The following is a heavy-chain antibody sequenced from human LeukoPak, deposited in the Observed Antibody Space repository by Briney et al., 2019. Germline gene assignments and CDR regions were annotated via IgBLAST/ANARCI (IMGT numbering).Heavy chain of an antibody. CDR1: GYTFTSYG. J-gene: IGHJ6*04. CDR3: ARDSSDSYYYYGMNV. CDR2: ISAYNGNT. V-gene: IGHV1-18*01. Sequence: ASVKVSCKASGYTFTSYGISWVRQAPGQGLEWMGWISAYNGNTNYAQKLQGRVTMTTVTSTSTAYMELRSLRSDDTAVYYCARDSSDSYYYYGMNVWGEGTTVTVSS. D-gene: IGHD3-22*01.